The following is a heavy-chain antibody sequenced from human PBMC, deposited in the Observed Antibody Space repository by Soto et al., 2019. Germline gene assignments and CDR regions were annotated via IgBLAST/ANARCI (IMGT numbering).Heavy chain of an antibody. V-gene: IGHV1-3*01. CDR1: GYTFTSYA. CDR3: ARDRHIVVVTAILDAFDI. D-gene: IGHD2-21*02. J-gene: IGHJ3*02. Sequence: ASVKVSCKASGYTFTSYAMHWVRQAPGQRLEWMGWINAGNGNTKYSQKFQGRVTITRDTSASTAYMELSSLRSEDTAVYYCARDRHIVVVTAILDAFDIWGQGTMVTVSS. CDR2: INAGNGNT.